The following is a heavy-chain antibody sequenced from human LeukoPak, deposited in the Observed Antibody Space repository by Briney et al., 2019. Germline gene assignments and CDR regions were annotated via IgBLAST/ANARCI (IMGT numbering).Heavy chain of an antibody. CDR2: IIPIFGTA. V-gene: IGHV1-69*06. D-gene: IGHD2-2*01. J-gene: IGHJ6*04. CDR3: ARVGCSSTSCYGGYYYGMDV. Sequence: SVKVPCKASGGTFSSYAISWVRQAPGQGLEWMGGIIPIFGTANYAQKLQGRVTITADKSTSTAYMELSSLRSEDTAVYYCARVGCSSTSCYGGYYYGMDVWGKGTTVTVSS. CDR1: GGTFSSYA.